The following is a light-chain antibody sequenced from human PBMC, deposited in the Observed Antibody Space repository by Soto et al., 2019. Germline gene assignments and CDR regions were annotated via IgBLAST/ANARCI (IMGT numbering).Light chain of an antibody. Sequence: EIVMTQSPASLSVSPGEIATLSFSASQSVSSNLAWYQQKPGQAPRLLVYDASTRATAIPARFSGSGSGTEFTLTINTLQPEDFAVYYCQQYYQWPSYTFGQGTKVDIK. J-gene: IGKJ2*01. CDR3: QQYYQWPSYT. CDR2: DAS. CDR1: QSVSSN. V-gene: IGKV3-15*01.